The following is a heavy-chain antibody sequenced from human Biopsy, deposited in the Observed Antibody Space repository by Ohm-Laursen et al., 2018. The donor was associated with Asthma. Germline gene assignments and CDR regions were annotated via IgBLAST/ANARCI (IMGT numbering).Heavy chain of an antibody. CDR2: IYYSGST. D-gene: IGHD3-3*01. V-gene: IGHV4-39*01. Sequence: GTLSLTCAVSGDAMSTSGSYWGWIRQPPGKGLEWIGSIYYSGSTYYNPSLKSRVTIFVDTSKNQFFLKLSSVTAADMAVYYCARRITIFGVVAYFDYWGQGTLVTVSS. J-gene: IGHJ4*02. CDR1: GDAMSTSGSY. CDR3: ARRITIFGVVAYFDY.